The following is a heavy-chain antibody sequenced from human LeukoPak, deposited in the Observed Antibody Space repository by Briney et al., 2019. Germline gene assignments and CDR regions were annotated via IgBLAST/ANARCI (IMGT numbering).Heavy chain of an antibody. V-gene: IGHV3-30*04. Sequence: PGGSLTLSCAASGFTLSSYAKHWVRQPRGRGLEWVAVISYDGSNKYYLDSVKGRFTISRDNSKNTLYLQMNSLRAEDTAVYYCAREYGDYLGAFDIWGQGTMVTVSS. J-gene: IGHJ3*02. CDR3: AREYGDYLGAFDI. D-gene: IGHD4-17*01. CDR2: ISYDGSNK. CDR1: GFTLSSYA.